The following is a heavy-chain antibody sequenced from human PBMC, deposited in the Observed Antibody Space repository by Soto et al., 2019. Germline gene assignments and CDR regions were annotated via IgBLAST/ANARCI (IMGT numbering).Heavy chain of an antibody. Sequence: QVQLVESGGGVVQPGRSLRLSCTASGFTFRIYGMHWVRQAPGKGLEWVAVIWSDGSNKYYADSVTGRFTISRDNSKNPLYPHMNSLRAEDTAVYCWARSDGGYSGSDYWGQGTLVTVSS. CDR3: ARSDGGYSGSDY. D-gene: IGHD5-18*01. J-gene: IGHJ4*02. CDR1: GFTFRIYG. V-gene: IGHV3-33*08. CDR2: IWSDGSNK.